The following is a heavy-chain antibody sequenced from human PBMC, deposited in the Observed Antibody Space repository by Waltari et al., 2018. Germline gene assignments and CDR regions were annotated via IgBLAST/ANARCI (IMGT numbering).Heavy chain of an antibody. CDR1: GFTFSDYP. V-gene: IGHV3-11*04. CDR2: ITGSSNTR. J-gene: IGHJ4*02. D-gene: IGHD3-22*01. CDR3: ARGASGYYSDN. Sequence: QVQLVESGGGLVNPGGSLRLSCAASGFTFSDYPMSWIRQAPGKGLEWLSHITGSSNTRYYGDSVKGRISISRDNAQNSLYLQMNSLRAEDTAVYYCARGASGYYSDNWGQGTLVTVSS.